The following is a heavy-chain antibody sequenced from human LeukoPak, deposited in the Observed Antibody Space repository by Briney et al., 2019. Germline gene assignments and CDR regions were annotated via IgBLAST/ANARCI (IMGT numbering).Heavy chain of an antibody. Sequence: SETLSLTCTVSGGSISSYYWNWIRQPPGKGLEWIGYIYYSGSTNYNPSLKSRVTISVDTSKNQFSLKLSSVTAADTAVYYCARAGLYDSSGYYYLLNDHWGQGTLVTVSS. CDR1: GGSISSYY. J-gene: IGHJ4*02. CDR3: ARAGLYDSSGYYYLLNDH. D-gene: IGHD3-22*01. V-gene: IGHV4-59*01. CDR2: IYYSGST.